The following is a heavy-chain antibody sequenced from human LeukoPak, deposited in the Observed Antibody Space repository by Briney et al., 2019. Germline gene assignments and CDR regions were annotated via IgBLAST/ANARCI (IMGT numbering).Heavy chain of an antibody. D-gene: IGHD6-13*01. CDR2: IWYDGSNK. V-gene: IGHV3-33*01. CDR3: ARPPSPGGAAAVYYGMDV. Sequence: PGRSLRLSCAAPGFTFSSYGMHWVRQAPGKGLEWVAVIWYDGSNKYYADSVKGRFTISRDNSKNTLYLQMNSLRAEDTAVYYCARPPSPGGAAAVYYGMDVWGQGTTVTVSS. J-gene: IGHJ6*02. CDR1: GFTFSSYG.